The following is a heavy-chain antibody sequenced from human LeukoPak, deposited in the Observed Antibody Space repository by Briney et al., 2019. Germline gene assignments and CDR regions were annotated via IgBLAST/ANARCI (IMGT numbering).Heavy chain of an antibody. Sequence: ASVKVSCKFSGYTLTELSMHWVRQAPGKGLEWMGGFDPEDGETIYAQKFQGRVTMTEDTSTDTAYMELSSLRSEDTAVYYCAPTDLYSGSQGSLDYWGQGTLVTVSS. V-gene: IGHV1-24*01. J-gene: IGHJ4*02. CDR3: APTDLYSGSQGSLDY. D-gene: IGHD1-26*01. CDR2: FDPEDGET. CDR1: GYTLTELS.